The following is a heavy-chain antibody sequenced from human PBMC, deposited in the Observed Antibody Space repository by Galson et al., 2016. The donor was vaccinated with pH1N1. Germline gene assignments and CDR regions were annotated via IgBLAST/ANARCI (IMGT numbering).Heavy chain of an antibody. Sequence: LRLSCAASGFTFSIFAMHWVRQAPGEGLEWVAVISSSGDNIFYADSAKGRFTISRDNSKNTLYLQVNSLRAEDTAVYFCAKTTTHDLWYYYGMDVWGHGTAVTVSS. D-gene: IGHD1-1*01. CDR1: GFTFSIFA. V-gene: IGHV3-30-3*02. CDR3: AKTTTHDLWYYYGMDV. CDR2: ISSSGDNI. J-gene: IGHJ6*02.